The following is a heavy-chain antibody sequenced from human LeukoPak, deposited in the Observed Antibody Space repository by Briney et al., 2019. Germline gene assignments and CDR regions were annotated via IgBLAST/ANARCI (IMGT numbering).Heavy chain of an antibody. CDR2: IYYSGST. V-gene: IGHV4-39*01. J-gene: IGHJ4*02. D-gene: IGHD6-6*01. CDR1: GGSISSSSYY. Sequence: SETLSLTCTVSGGSISSSSYYWGWIRQPPGKGLEWIGSIYYSGSTYYNPSLKSRVTISVDTSKNQFSLKLSSVTAADTAVHYCARQKHDLAARFHYWGQGTLVTVSS. CDR3: ARQKHDLAARFHY.